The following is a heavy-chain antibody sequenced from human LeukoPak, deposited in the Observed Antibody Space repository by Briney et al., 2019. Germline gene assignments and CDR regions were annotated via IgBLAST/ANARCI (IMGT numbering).Heavy chain of an antibody. Sequence: GASVKVSCKASGGTFSSYAISWVRQAPGQGLEWMGGIIPIFGTANYAQKFQGRVTITTDESTSTAYMELSSLRSEDTAVYYCARDLGGSSWSGVYWGQGTPVTVSS. CDR1: GGTFSSYA. CDR3: ARDLGGSSWSGVY. D-gene: IGHD6-13*01. V-gene: IGHV1-69*05. CDR2: IIPIFGTA. J-gene: IGHJ4*02.